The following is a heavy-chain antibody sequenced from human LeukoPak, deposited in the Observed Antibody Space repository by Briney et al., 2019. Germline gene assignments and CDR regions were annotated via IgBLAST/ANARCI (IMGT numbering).Heavy chain of an antibody. D-gene: IGHD1-26*01. CDR3: ARGFEADSGSYLVDY. V-gene: IGHV3-64D*06. CDR1: GFTFSSYA. CDR2: ISSNGGST. Sequence: GGSLRLSCSASGFTFSSYAMHWVRQAPGKGLEYVSAISSNGGSTYYADSVKGRFTISRDNSKNTLYLQMSSLRPEDTAVYYCARGFEADSGSYLVDYWGQGTLVTVSS. J-gene: IGHJ4*02.